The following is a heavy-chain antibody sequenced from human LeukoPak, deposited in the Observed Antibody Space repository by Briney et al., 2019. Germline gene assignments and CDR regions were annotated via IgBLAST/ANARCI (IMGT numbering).Heavy chain of an antibody. J-gene: IGHJ3*02. CDR1: GGSISSYY. D-gene: IGHD3-16*02. CDR2: IYISGST. V-gene: IGHV4-4*09. CDR3: ARPLEGHDAFDI. Sequence: SETLSLTCTVSGGSISSYYWSWIRQPPGKGLEWIGYIYISGSTNYNPSLKSRVTISVDTSKNQFSLKLSSVTAADTAVYYCARPLEGHDAFDIWGQGTMVTVSS.